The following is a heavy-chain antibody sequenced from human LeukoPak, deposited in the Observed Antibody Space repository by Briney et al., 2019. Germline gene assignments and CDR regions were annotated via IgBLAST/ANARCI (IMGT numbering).Heavy chain of an antibody. V-gene: IGHV3-30*18. CDR2: ISYDGSNK. CDR1: GFTFSSYG. Sequence: GGSLRLSCAASGFTFSSYGMHWVRQAPGKGLEWVAVISYDGSNKYYADSVKGRFTISRDNSKNTLYLQTNSLRAEDTAVYYCAKGPPVTEEYYYYYGMDVWGQGTTVTVSS. J-gene: IGHJ6*02. CDR3: AKGPPVTEEYYYYYGMDV. D-gene: IGHD4-11*01.